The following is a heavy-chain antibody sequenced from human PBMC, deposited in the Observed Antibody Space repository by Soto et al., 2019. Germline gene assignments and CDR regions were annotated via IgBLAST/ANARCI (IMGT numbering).Heavy chain of an antibody. Sequence: QVLLQESGPGLVKPSGTLSLTCTLSGGSTKFYYWSWIRQSPGKGLEWIGYVYHSGTTNYNPSLKSPVTISIETPINQFSLELNSITAADAAVYYSARMNGHYGWVDPWGQGTLVTVSS. CDR3: ARMNGHYGWVDP. CDR2: VYHSGTT. D-gene: IGHD4-17*01. J-gene: IGHJ5*02. V-gene: IGHV4-59*01. CDR1: GGSTKFYY.